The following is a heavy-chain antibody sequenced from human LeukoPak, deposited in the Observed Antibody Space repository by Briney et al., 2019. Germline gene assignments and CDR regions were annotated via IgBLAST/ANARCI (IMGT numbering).Heavy chain of an antibody. D-gene: IGHD2-15*01. Sequence: GGALRLSCAASGFTFSSYGMHWVRQAPGKGLEWVAVIWYDGSNKYYADSVKGRFTISRDNSKNTLYLQMNRLRGEDTAVYYCARAQPYCSGGSCPRATYYYGMDVWGKGTTVTVSS. CDR3: ARAQPYCSGGSCPRATYYYGMDV. CDR1: GFTFSSYG. V-gene: IGHV3-33*01. J-gene: IGHJ6*04. CDR2: IWYDGSNK.